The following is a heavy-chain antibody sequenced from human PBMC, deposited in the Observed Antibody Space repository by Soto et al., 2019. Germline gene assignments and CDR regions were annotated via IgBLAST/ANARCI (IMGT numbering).Heavy chain of an antibody. Sequence: QVQLVQSGAEVKKPGASVKVSCKASGYTFTSYGISWVRQAPGQGLEWMGWISAYNGNTNYAQKLQGRVTMTTDTSTSTAYMELRSLRSDDTAVYYYARDRPEWLDYYYYYMDVWGKGTTVTVAS. CDR3: ARDRPEWLDYYYYYMDV. CDR1: GYTFTSYG. J-gene: IGHJ6*03. V-gene: IGHV1-18*01. D-gene: IGHD6-19*01. CDR2: ISAYNGNT.